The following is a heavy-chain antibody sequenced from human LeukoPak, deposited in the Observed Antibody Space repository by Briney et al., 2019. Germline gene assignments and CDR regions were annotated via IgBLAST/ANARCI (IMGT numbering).Heavy chain of an antibody. D-gene: IGHD1-26*01. J-gene: IGHJ5*02. Sequence: SETLSLTCTVSGGSINSYYWSWIRQPPGKGLECIGYIHYTGSTNYNPSLKSRVTISVDTSKSQFSLKLISVTVADTAVYYCARGQGATVPQVGKNWFDPWGQGTRVTVSS. V-gene: IGHV4-59*12. CDR3: ARGQGATVPQVGKNWFDP. CDR1: GGSINSYY. CDR2: IHYTGST.